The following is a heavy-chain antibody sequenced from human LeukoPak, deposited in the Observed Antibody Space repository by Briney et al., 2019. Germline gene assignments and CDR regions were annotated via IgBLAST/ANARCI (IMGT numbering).Heavy chain of an antibody. CDR1: GGSISSNNW. CDR3: ARDQGYCSSTSCYGWFDP. Sequence: PSGTLSLTCAVSGGSISSNNWWSWVRQPPGKGLEWIGEIYHSGSTNYNPSLKSRVTISVDKSKNQFSLKLSSVTAADTAVYYCARDQGYCSSTSCYGWFDPWGQGTLVTVSS. V-gene: IGHV4-4*02. CDR2: IYHSGST. D-gene: IGHD2-2*01. J-gene: IGHJ5*02.